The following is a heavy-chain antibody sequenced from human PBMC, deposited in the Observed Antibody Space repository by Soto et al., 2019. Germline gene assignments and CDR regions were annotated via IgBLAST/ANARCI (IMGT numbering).Heavy chain of an antibody. CDR3: ARASYYYDGSGYHGY. D-gene: IGHD3-22*01. Sequence: EVQLVESGGGLVKPGGSLRLSCAASGFTFGSYRMNWVRQAPGKGLEGVSSISSSGSYIYYADSVKGRFTISRDNAKNSLYLQMNSLRAEDTAVYYCARASYYYDGSGYHGYWGQGTLVTVSS. J-gene: IGHJ4*02. V-gene: IGHV3-21*01. CDR2: ISSSGSYI. CDR1: GFTFGSYR.